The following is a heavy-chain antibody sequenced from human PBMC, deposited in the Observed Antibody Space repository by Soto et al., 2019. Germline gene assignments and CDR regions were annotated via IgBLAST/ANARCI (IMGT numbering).Heavy chain of an antibody. CDR3: ESTEPPMGTGWSDP. D-gene: IGHD3-10*01. J-gene: IGHJ5*02. CDR1: GGSFSGYY. V-gene: IGHV4-34*01. Sequence: PSETLSLTCAVYGGSFSGYYWSWIRQPPGKGLEWIGEINHSGSTNYNPSLKSRVTISVDTSKNQFSLKLSSVTAADTAVYYCESTEPPMGTGWSDPWGQGTLVTVSS. CDR2: INHSGST.